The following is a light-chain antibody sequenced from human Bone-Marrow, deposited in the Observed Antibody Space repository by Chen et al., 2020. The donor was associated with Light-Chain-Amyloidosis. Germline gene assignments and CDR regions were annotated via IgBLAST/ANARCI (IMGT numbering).Light chain of an antibody. V-gene: IGLV3-25*03. Sequence: SYELTQPPSVSVSPGQTARITCSGDDLPTKYAYWYQQKPGQAPVLVIHGETERPSEISERCSGSSSGTTATLTISGVQAEDEADYHCQSADSSGTYEVIFGGGTKLTVL. CDR1: DLPTKY. CDR2: GET. J-gene: IGLJ2*01. CDR3: QSADSSGTYEVI.